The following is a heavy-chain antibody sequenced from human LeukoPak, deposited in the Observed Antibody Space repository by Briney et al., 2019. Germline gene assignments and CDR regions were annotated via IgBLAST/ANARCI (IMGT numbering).Heavy chain of an antibody. CDR1: GFTFSSYS. J-gene: IGHJ5*02. Sequence: PGGSLRLSCAASGFTFSSYSMNWVRQAPGKGLEWVSSISSSSSYIYYADSVKGRFTISRDNAKNSLYLQMNSLRAEDTAVYYCARDPSIAAHNWFDPWGQGTLATVSS. CDR2: ISSSSSYI. V-gene: IGHV3-21*01. CDR3: ARDPSIAAHNWFDP. D-gene: IGHD6-6*01.